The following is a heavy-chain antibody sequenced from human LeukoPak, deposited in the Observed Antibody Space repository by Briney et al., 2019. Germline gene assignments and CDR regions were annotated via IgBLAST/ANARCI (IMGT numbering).Heavy chain of an antibody. V-gene: IGHV4-34*01. CDR3: ARIPWYQLLYVDYYYYGMDV. CDR1: GGSFSGYY. J-gene: IGHJ6*02. Sequence: SETLSLTCAVYGGSFSGYYWSWIRQPPGKGLEWIGEINHSGSTNYNPSLKSRVTISVDTSKNQFSLKLSPVTAADTAVYYCARIPWYQLLYVDYYYYGMDVWGQGTTVTVSS. D-gene: IGHD2-2*02. CDR2: INHSGST.